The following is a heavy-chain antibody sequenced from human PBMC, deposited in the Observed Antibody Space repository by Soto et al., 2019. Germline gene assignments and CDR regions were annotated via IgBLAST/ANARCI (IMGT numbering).Heavy chain of an antibody. V-gene: IGHV3-11*01. Sequence: QVQLVESGGGLVKPGGSLRLSCAVSGFTFSNYYMAWIRQAPGKGLEWVSYISTSGTSTLYADSVKDRFTISRDNAENSLFLQMDSLRVEDTAVYFCARDGVLFRAGFDSWGQGTLVTVAS. CDR3: ARDGVLFRAGFDS. J-gene: IGHJ4*02. CDR1: GFTFSNYY. CDR2: ISTSGTST. D-gene: IGHD3-16*01.